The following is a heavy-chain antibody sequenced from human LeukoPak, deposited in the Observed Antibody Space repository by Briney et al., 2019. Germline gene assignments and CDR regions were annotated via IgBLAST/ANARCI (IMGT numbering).Heavy chain of an antibody. CDR1: GFTFSDYY. J-gene: IGHJ4*02. Sequence: GGSLRLSCAASGFTFSDYYMSWIRQAPGKGLEWVSYISSSSSYTNYADSVKGRFTISRDNAKNSLYLQMNSLTAEDTAVYYCARDGYYDSSPIDSWGQGTLVTVSS. CDR3: ARDGYYDSSPIDS. CDR2: ISSSSSYT. D-gene: IGHD3-22*01. V-gene: IGHV3-11*05.